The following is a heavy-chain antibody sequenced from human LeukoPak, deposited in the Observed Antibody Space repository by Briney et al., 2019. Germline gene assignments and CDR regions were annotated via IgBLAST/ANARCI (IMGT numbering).Heavy chain of an antibody. CDR2: IYYSGRT. V-gene: IGHV4-59*11. CDR1: GXSISTHY. CDR3: ARGYGDNSGAFDI. J-gene: IGHJ3*02. Sequence: SETLSLTCTVSGXSISTHYGSWVRQPPGKGLEWIGYIYYSGRTYYNPSLKSRVTISLDRSKNQFSLKLSSVTAADTAVYFCARGYGDNSGAFDIWGQGTLVTVSS. D-gene: IGHD4-23*01.